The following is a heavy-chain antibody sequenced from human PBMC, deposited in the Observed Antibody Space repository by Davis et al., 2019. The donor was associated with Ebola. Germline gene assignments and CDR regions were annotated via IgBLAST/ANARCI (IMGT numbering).Heavy chain of an antibody. J-gene: IGHJ4*02. V-gene: IGHV3-11*04. CDR3: AKDLEAYYDFWSGYSDLGY. CDR1: GFTFSDYY. D-gene: IGHD3-3*01. Sequence: PGGSLRLSCAASGFTFSDYYMSWIRQAPGKGLEWVSYISSRAITIYYADSVKGRFTISRDNARNSLYLQMNSLRAEDTAVYYCAKDLEAYYDFWSGYSDLGYWGQGTLVTVSS. CDR2: ISSRAITI.